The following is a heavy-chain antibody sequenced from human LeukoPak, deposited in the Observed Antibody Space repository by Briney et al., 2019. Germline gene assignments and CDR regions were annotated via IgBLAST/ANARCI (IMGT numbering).Heavy chain of an antibody. D-gene: IGHD6-19*01. J-gene: IGHJ4*02. V-gene: IGHV7-4-1*02. CDR2: INTNTGNP. Sequence: ASVKVSCKASGYTFTSYSMNWVRQAPGQGLEWLGWINTNTGNPTYAQGFTGRFVSSLDTSVSTAYLQISSLKAEDTAVYYCAREKGGIAVAGPLDYWGQGTLVTVSS. CDR3: AREKGGIAVAGPLDY. CDR1: GYTFTSYS.